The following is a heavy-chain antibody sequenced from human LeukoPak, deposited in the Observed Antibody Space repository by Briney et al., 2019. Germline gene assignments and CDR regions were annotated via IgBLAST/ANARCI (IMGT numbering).Heavy chain of an antibody. J-gene: IGHJ3*01. V-gene: IGHV1-2*06. CDR3: ARDLARGLSSS. CDR1: GYTFTGCY. D-gene: IGHD3-10*01. CDR2: INPNSGGT. Sequence: ASVKVSCKASGYTFTGCYMHWVRQAPGQGLEWMGRINPNSGGTNHAQKFQGRVTMTRDTSISTAYMELSRLRSDDTAVYYCARDLARGLSSSWGQGTMVTVSS.